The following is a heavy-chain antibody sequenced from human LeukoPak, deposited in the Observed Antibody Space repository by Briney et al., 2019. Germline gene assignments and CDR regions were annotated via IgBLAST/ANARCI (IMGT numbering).Heavy chain of an antibody. Sequence: SVKVSCKASGYTFTSYGISWVRQAPGQGLEWMGGIIPIFGTANYAQKFQGRVTITTDESTSTAYMELSSLRSEDTAVYYCARETRYCSGGSCYPGAFDIWGQGTMVTVSS. D-gene: IGHD2-15*01. V-gene: IGHV1-69*05. J-gene: IGHJ3*02. CDR2: IIPIFGTA. CDR3: ARETRYCSGGSCYPGAFDI. CDR1: GYTFTSYG.